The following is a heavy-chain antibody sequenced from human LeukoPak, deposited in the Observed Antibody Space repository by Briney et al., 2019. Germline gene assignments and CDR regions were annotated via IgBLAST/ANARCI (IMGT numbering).Heavy chain of an antibody. CDR2: IYYSGST. V-gene: IGHV4-59*05. D-gene: IGHD6-13*01. CDR1: GGSISGYY. Sequence: ASETLSLTCTVSGGSISGYYWSWIRQPPGKGLEWIGSIYYSGSTYYNPSLKSRVTISVDTSKNQFSLKLSSVTAADTAVYYCASPSSSWYPDYFDYWGQGTLVTVSS. J-gene: IGHJ4*02. CDR3: ASPSSSWYPDYFDY.